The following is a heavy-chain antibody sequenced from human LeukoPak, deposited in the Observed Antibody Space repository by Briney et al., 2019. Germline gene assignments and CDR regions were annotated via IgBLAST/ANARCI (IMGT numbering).Heavy chain of an antibody. V-gene: IGHV1-69*04. J-gene: IGHJ4*02. D-gene: IGHD3-3*01. Sequence: SVKVSCKASGGTLSSYAISWVRQAPGQGLEWMGRIIPILGIANYAQKFQGRVTITADKSTSTAYMELSSLRSEDTAVYYCARDFGLVHWGQGTLVTVSS. CDR1: GGTLSSYA. CDR3: ARDFGLVH. CDR2: IIPILGIA.